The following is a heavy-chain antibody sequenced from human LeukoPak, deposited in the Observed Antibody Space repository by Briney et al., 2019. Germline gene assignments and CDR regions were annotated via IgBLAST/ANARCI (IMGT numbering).Heavy chain of an antibody. CDR2: ISAYNGNT. V-gene: IGHV1-18*01. CDR3: ARVRRGGESLVGQLWGPGYFDY. D-gene: IGHD5-18*01. J-gene: IGHJ4*02. Sequence: ASVKVSCKASGYTFTSYGISWVRQAPGQGLEWMGWISAYNGNTNYAQKLQGRVTMTTDTSTSTAYMELRSLRSDDTAVYYCARVRRGGESLVGQLWGPGYFDYWGQGTLVTVSS. CDR1: GYTFTSYG.